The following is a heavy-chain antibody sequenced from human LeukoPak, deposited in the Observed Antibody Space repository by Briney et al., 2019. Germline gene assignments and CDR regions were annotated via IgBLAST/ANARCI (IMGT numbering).Heavy chain of an antibody. Sequence: GGSLRLSCAASGFTFSSSWMTWVRQAPGKGLEWVASINQDGGEIHYVDSVKGRFTISRDNAKNTLSLQMYSLRAEDTAIYYCAKANVFGVLDYFDYWGQGTLVTVSS. CDR2: INQDGGEI. V-gene: IGHV3-7*03. CDR3: AKANVFGVLDYFDY. D-gene: IGHD3-3*01. J-gene: IGHJ4*02. CDR1: GFTFSSSW.